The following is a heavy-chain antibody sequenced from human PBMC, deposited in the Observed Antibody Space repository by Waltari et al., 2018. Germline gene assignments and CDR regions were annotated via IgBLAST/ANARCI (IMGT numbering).Heavy chain of an antibody. CDR3: ARAYCSSTSCPTYFEY. Sequence: EVQLVESGGGLVKPGGSLRLSCAASGFTFSTYSMNWVRQAPGKGLELVASIRSRSGHINYADSVKCRFTISRDNAKNSLYLQMNRLRAEDTAVYYCARAYCSSTSCPTYFEYWGQGTLVTVSS. D-gene: IGHD2-2*01. CDR1: GFTFSTYS. J-gene: IGHJ4*02. CDR2: IRSRSGHI. V-gene: IGHV3-21*01.